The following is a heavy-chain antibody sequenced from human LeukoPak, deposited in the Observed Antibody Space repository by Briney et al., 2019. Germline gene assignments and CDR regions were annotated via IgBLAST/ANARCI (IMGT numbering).Heavy chain of an antibody. CDR2: IYYSGST. Sequence: SETLSLTCTVSGGSISSSSYYWGWIRQPPGKGLEWIGNIYYSGSTYYNPSLKSRVTISVDTSKNQFSLKLSSVSAADTAVYYCARHGTYCSSTSCYSDAFDIWGQGTMVTVSS. V-gene: IGHV4-39*01. CDR3: ARHGTYCSSTSCYSDAFDI. J-gene: IGHJ3*02. D-gene: IGHD2-2*01. CDR1: GGSISSSSYY.